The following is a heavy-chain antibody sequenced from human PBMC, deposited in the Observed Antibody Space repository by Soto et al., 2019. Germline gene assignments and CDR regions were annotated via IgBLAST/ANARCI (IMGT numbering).Heavy chain of an antibody. CDR2: ISAYNGNT. CDR1: GYTFTSYG. Sequence: QVQLVQSGAEVKKPGASVKVSCKASGYTFTSYGISWVRQAPGQGREWMGWISAYNGNTNYAQKLQGRVTMTTDTSTRTAYMELRSLRSDDTAVYYCARVARGDSSSLFVDYWCQGTLLTVSS. CDR3: ARVARGDSSSLFVDY. J-gene: IGHJ4*02. V-gene: IGHV1-18*01. D-gene: IGHD6-13*01.